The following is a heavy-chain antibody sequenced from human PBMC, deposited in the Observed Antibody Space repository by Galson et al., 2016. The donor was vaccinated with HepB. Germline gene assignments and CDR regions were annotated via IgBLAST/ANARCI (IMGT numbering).Heavy chain of an antibody. CDR1: GFRFSSYG. CDR2: VAYDGSNK. D-gene: IGHD7-27*01. J-gene: IGHJ4*02. CDR3: AKSLGVRGDYFDY. Sequence: SLRLSCAASGFRFSSYGMHWVRQAPAKGLEWVAAVAYDGSNKYYTDSVRGRFAISRDNSKNTLYLQMDSLRTEDTAVYYCAKSLGVRGDYFDYWGQGTLVTVSS. V-gene: IGHV3-30*18.